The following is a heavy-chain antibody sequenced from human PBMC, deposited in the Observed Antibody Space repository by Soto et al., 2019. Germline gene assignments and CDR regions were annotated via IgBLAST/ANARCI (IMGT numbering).Heavy chain of an antibody. CDR2: ISGSGGST. CDR3: AKGRFPDSSGWSLFDP. CDR1: GFTFSSYA. V-gene: IGHV3-23*01. J-gene: IGHJ5*02. D-gene: IGHD6-19*01. Sequence: QPGGSLRLSCAASGFTFSSYAMSWVRQAPGKGLEWVSAISGSGGSTYYADSVKGRFTISRDNSKNTLYLQMNSLRAEDTAVYYCAKGRFPDSSGWSLFDPWGQGTLVTVSS.